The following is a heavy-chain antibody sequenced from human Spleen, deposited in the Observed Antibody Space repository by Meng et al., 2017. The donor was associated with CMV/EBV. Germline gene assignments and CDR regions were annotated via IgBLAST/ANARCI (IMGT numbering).Heavy chain of an antibody. J-gene: IGHJ5*02. Sequence: GESLKISCAASGFTFSSFWMTWVRQVPGKGLEWVANINQDGSEKDYVDSVKGRFTISRDNAKNSVYLQMNSLRGEDTAVYYCTRGAGFCSGTTCYLWFDPWGQGTLVTVSS. CDR1: GFTFSSFW. CDR3: TRGAGFCSGTTCYLWFDP. D-gene: IGHD2-2*01. CDR2: INQDGSEK. V-gene: IGHV3-7*01.